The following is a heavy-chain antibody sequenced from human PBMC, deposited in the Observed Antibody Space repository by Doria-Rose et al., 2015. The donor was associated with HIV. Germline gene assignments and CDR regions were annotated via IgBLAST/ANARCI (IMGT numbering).Heavy chain of an antibody. CDR2: IKHSVST. J-gene: IGHJ2*01. D-gene: IGHD3-3*01. Sequence: VQLQQWGAGLLKPSETLSLTCAVYSGSFSGYYWSWIRQPPGKGLEWIGEIKHSVSTNYNPSFKSRVTISVAKSKNQFPLKLSSVTAADTAVYYCAREMATIRHGVSSWCFDLWGRGTLVTVSS. CDR1: SGSFSGYY. V-gene: IGHV4-34*01. CDR3: AREMATIRHGVSSWCFDL.